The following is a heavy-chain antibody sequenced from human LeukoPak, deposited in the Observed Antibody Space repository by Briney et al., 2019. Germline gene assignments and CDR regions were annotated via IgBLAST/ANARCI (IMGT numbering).Heavy chain of an antibody. D-gene: IGHD3-10*01. CDR3: ARDPTGSYQQFVY. CDR2: IYTSGST. V-gene: IGHV4-4*07. J-gene: IGHJ4*02. Sequence: KPSETLSLTCTVSGGSISSYCWSWLRQPAGKGLEWIGRIYTSGSTNYNPSLKSRFTISRDKSKNQFSLKLNTVPAADTAVYYCARDPTGSYQQFVYSGGGSLVTVSS. CDR1: GGSISSYC.